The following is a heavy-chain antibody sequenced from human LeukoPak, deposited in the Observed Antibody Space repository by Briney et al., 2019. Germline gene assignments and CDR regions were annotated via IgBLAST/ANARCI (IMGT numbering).Heavy chain of an antibody. Sequence: SETLSLTCTVSGGSISSYYWNWIRQPAEKGLEWIGRIYTSGSTNYNPSLKSRVTISVDTSKNQFSLKLSSVTAADTAVYYCARGEYSSGWYYFDYWGQGTLVTVSS. V-gene: IGHV4-4*07. D-gene: IGHD6-19*01. J-gene: IGHJ4*02. CDR2: IYTSGST. CDR3: ARGEYSSGWYYFDY. CDR1: GGSISSYY.